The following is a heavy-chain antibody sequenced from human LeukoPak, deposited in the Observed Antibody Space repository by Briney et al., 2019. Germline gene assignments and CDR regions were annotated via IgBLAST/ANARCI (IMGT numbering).Heavy chain of an antibody. Sequence: PSETLSLTCTVSGGSISSSSYYWGWIRQPPGKGLEWIGSIYHSGSTYYNPSLKSRVTISVDTSKNQFSLKLSSVTAADTAVYYCATSYYGSGSYYSLYFDYWGQGTLVTVSS. J-gene: IGHJ4*02. V-gene: IGHV4-39*07. CDR3: ATSYYGSGSYYSLYFDY. CDR2: IYHSGST. D-gene: IGHD3-10*01. CDR1: GGSISSSSYY.